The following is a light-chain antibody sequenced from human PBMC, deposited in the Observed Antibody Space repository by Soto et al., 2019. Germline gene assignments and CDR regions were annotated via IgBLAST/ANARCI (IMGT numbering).Light chain of an antibody. V-gene: IGKV1-5*01. Sequence: IQMTEPPSTLYASVGDGVTITFRASQSISSWLAWYQQKPGKAPKLLIYDASSLESGVPSRFSGSGSGTEFTLTISSLQHEDFATYYCQQYNSYPYTLGQGTKV. J-gene: IGKJ2*01. CDR1: QSISSW. CDR3: QQYNSYPYT. CDR2: DAS.